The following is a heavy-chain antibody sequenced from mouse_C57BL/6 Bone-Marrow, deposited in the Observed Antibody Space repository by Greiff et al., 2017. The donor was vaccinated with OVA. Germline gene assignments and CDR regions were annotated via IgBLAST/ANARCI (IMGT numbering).Heavy chain of an antibody. V-gene: IGHV1-64*01. CDR1: GYTFTSYW. Sequence: QVQLQQPGAELVKPGASVKLSCKASGYTFTSYWMHWVKQRPGQGLEWIGMIHPNSGSTNYNEKFKSKATLTVDKSSSTAYMQLSSLTSEDSAVYYCAREGMVRGAMDYWGQGTSVTVSS. D-gene: IGHD2-3*01. CDR2: IHPNSGST. CDR3: AREGMVRGAMDY. J-gene: IGHJ4*01.